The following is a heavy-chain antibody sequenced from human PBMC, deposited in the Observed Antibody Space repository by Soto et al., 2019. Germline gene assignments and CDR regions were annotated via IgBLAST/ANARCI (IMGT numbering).Heavy chain of an antibody. CDR2: LYYGRSA. J-gene: IGHJ4*02. CDR1: GDSISTYY. Sequence: QVQLQESGPGLVKPSETLSLTCAVSGDSISTYYCMWIRQPPGKGLESIGYLYYGRSANYNPSLRCRVTLSVDTSTNQCSLTLSSMTAAETAVYYCALRSMAVVPEYWGQGTLVTVSS. CDR3: ALRSMAVVPEY. V-gene: IGHV4-59*01. D-gene: IGHD3-22*01.